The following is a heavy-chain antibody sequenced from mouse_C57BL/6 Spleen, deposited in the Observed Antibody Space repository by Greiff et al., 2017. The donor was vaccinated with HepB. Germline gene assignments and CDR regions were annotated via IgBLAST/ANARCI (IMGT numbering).Heavy chain of an antibody. CDR1: GYTFTSYW. CDR3: GRLRRDWYFDV. V-gene: IGHV1-50*01. Sequence: QVQLQQPGAELVKPGASVKLSCKASGYTFTSYWMQWVKQRPGQGLEWIGEIDPSDSYTNYNQKFKGKATLTVDTSSSTAYMQLSSLTSEDSAVYYCGRLRRDWYFDVWGTGTTVTVSS. J-gene: IGHJ1*03. CDR2: IDPSDSYT. D-gene: IGHD2-4*01.